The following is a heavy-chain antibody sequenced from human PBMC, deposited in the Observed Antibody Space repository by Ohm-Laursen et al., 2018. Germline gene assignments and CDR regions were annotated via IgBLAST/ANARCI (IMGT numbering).Heavy chain of an antibody. Sequence: SSVKVSCKASGYTFDSFGITWVRQAPGQGLEWMGRITPILAIANYAQKFQGRVTITADKSTSTAYMELYSLRCEDTAVYYCATVAGPFDYWGQGTLVTVSS. CDR3: ATVAGPFDY. CDR1: GYTFDSFG. CDR2: ITPILAIA. J-gene: IGHJ4*02. V-gene: IGHV1-69*04. D-gene: IGHD6-19*01.